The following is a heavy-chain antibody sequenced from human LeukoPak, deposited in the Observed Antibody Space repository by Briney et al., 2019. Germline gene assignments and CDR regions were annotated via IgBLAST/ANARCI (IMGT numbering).Heavy chain of an antibody. J-gene: IGHJ6*02. CDR1: GGSISNYY. CDR2: IYSSGAT. CDR3: ARVAPIAAAGSSYYYAIDV. Sequence: SETLSLTCNVSGGSISNYYWTWIRQPAGKGLEWIGRIYSSGATTYNPSLKSRVAMSVDTSRNQFSLKLNSVTAADTAVYYCARVAPIAAAGSSYYYAIDVWGQGTTVTVSS. V-gene: IGHV4-4*07. D-gene: IGHD6-25*01.